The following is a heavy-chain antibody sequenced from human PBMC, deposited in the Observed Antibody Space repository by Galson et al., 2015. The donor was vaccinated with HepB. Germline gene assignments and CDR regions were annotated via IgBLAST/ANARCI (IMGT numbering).Heavy chain of an antibody. CDR1: GFRITTYA. CDR3: ARDWAAAGSTPLDY. J-gene: IGHJ4*02. Sequence: SLRLSCAASGFRITTYAVSWVRQAPGKGLEWVSGFSGGDDRAYYADSVKGRFTISRDNSENTLYLQMNSLRAEDTAVYYCARDWAAAGSTPLDYWGQGTLVTVSS. V-gene: IGHV3-23*01. CDR2: FSGGDDRA. D-gene: IGHD6-13*01.